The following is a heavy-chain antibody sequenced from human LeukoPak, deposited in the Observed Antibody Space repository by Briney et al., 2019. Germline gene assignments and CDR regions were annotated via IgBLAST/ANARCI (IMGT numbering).Heavy chain of an antibody. Sequence: ASVKVSFKASGYTFTSYDINWVRQATGQGLEWMGWMNPYNGNTGYAQKFEGIVIMTRDTSISTAYLELSSLTSEDTAVYYCARAAVNLHPNHYYYMDVWGKGTTVTVS. CDR2: MNPYNGNT. V-gene: IGHV1-8*01. D-gene: IGHD3-16*02. J-gene: IGHJ6*03. CDR3: ARAAVNLHPNHYYYMDV. CDR1: GYTFTSYD.